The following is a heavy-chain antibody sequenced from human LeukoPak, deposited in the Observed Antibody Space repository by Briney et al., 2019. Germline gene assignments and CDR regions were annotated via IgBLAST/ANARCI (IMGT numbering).Heavy chain of an antibody. CDR3: ANLDYSNPDDVFDI. D-gene: IGHD4-11*01. CDR1: GFTVSSNY. CDR2: IRSSGGST. Sequence: GGSLRLSCAASGFTVSSNYMSWVRQAPGKGLEWVSSIRSSGGSTYYADSVKGRFTVSRDNSKNTLYLQMNSLRAEDTAVYYCANLDYSNPDDVFDIWGQGTMVTVSS. V-gene: IGHV3-23*01. J-gene: IGHJ3*02.